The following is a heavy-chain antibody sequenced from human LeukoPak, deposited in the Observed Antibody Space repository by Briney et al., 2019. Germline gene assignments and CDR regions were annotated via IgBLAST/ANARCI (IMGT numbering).Heavy chain of an antibody. CDR2: INHSGST. V-gene: IGHV4-34*01. D-gene: IGHD4-17*01. J-gene: IGHJ6*03. Sequence: SETLSLTCAVYGGPFSGYYWSWIRQPPGKGLEWIGEINHSGSTNYNPSLRSRVTISVDTSKNQFSLKLSSVTAADTAVYYCARTLYGDYGQPFYYYYYYMDVWGKGTTVTVSS. CDR3: ARTLYGDYGQPFYYYYYYMDV. CDR1: GGPFSGYY.